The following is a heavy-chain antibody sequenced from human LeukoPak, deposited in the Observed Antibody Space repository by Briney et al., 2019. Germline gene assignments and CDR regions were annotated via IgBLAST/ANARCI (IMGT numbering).Heavy chain of an antibody. CDR1: GFTFSTYW. V-gene: IGHV3-74*01. CDR2: INGDGSRT. D-gene: IGHD4-23*01. J-gene: IGHJ4*02. CDR3: ARDYGGSSPFDY. Sequence: GGSLRLSCAASGFTFSTYWMHWVRQAAGKGLVWVSRINGDGSRTNYTDSVKGRFTISRDNAKNTLYLQMNSLRAEDTAVYYCARDYGGSSPFDYWGQGTLVTVSS.